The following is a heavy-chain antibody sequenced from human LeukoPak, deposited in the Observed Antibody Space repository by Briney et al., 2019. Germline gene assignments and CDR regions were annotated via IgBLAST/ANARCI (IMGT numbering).Heavy chain of an antibody. CDR3: ARNRLGSYFFDY. Sequence: KSSQTLSLTCTVSGGSISSGDYYWSWIRQPPGKGLEWIGYIYYSGSTNYNPSLKSRVTISVDTSKNQFSLKLSSVTAADTAVYYCARNRLGSYFFDYWGQGTLVTVSS. V-gene: IGHV4-61*08. CDR1: GGSISSGDYY. J-gene: IGHJ4*02. D-gene: IGHD1-26*01. CDR2: IYYSGST.